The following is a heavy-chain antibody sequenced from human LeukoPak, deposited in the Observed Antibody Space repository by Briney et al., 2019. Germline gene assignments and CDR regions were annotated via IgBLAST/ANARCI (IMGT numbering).Heavy chain of an antibody. CDR1: GGSIDITNY. CDR3: TRENRPFCPFAH. Sequence: NASETLSLTCGVSGGSIDITNYWSWVRQAPGRWLEWIGEIAHDGTTNYNASLRSRVAMSFDRANNHFSLILTSVTAADTAVYYCTRENRPFCPFAHWGQGVLVTVSS. CDR2: IAHDGTT. V-gene: IGHV4-4*02. J-gene: IGHJ4*02. D-gene: IGHD2/OR15-2a*01.